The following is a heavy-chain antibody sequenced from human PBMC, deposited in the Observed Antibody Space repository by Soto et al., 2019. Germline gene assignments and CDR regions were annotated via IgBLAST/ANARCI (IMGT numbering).Heavy chain of an antibody. D-gene: IGHD6-13*01. Sequence: ASVEVSCKASGYTFTSYYIHWVRQAPGQGLEWMGIINPSGGSTSYAQKFQGRVTMTRDTSTSTVYMELSSLRSEDTAVYYCARDRYSSSWYRVAWFDPWGQGTLVTVSS. CDR3: ARDRYSSSWYRVAWFDP. V-gene: IGHV1-46*01. J-gene: IGHJ5*02. CDR2: INPSGGST. CDR1: GYTFTSYY.